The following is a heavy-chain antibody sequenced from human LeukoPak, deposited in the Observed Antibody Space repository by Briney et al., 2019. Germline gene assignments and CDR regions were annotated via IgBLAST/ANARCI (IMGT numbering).Heavy chain of an antibody. CDR2: ISSSSYI. CDR1: GFTFSSYS. D-gene: IGHD6-19*01. CDR3: ARGHTSSGWYVREAFDY. Sequence: GGSLRLSCAASGFTFSSYSMNWVRQAPGKGLEWVSSISSSSYIYYADSVKGRFTISRDNAKNSLYLQMNSLRAEDTAVYYCARGHTSSGWYVREAFDYWGQGTLVTVSS. J-gene: IGHJ4*02. V-gene: IGHV3-21*01.